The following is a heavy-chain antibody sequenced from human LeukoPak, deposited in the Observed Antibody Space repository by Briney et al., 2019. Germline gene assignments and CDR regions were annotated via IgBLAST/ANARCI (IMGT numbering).Heavy chain of an antibody. CDR1: GFTFDDYG. D-gene: IGHD3-10*01. J-gene: IGHJ4*02. CDR2: INWNGGST. CDR3: ARLGVLLWFGDPSSYFDY. V-gene: IGHV3-20*04. Sequence: GGSLRLSCAASGFTFDDYGMSWVRQAPGKGLEWVSGINWNGGSTGYADSVKGRFTISRDNAKNSLYLQMNSLRAEDTALYYCARLGVLLWFGDPSSYFDYWGQGTLVTVSS.